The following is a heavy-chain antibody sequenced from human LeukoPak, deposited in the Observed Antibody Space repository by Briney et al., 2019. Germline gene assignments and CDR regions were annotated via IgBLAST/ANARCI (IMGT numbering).Heavy chain of an antibody. CDR1: GFTFSDYY. V-gene: IGHV3-11*04. J-gene: IGHJ6*03. Sequence: PGGSLRLSCAASGFTFSDYYMSWIRQAPGKGLERVSYISSSGSTIYYADSVKGRFTISRDNAKNSLYLQMNSLRAEDTAVYYCASPLYYYYYMDVWGKGTTVTVSS. CDR3: ASPLYYYYYMDV. CDR2: ISSSGSTI.